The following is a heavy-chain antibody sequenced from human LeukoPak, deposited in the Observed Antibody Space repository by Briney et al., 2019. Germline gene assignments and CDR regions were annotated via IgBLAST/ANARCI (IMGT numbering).Heavy chain of an antibody. V-gene: IGHV3-15*01. CDR2: IKSKNEGGTT. Sequence: GGSLRPSCAASGFTVSTVWMTWVRQAPGKGLQWVGRIKSKNEGGTTDYAAPVNGRFTISRDDSRNTLYLQMNSLKTEDSAVYYCTSTLGYWGQGTLVTVSS. CDR3: TSTLGY. J-gene: IGHJ4*02. CDR1: GFTVSTVW.